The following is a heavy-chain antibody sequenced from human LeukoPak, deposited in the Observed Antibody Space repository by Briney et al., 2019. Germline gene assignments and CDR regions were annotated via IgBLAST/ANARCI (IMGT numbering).Heavy chain of an antibody. D-gene: IGHD4-17*01. CDR2: ISTDGSTT. J-gene: IGHJ4*02. Sequence: PGGSLRLSCAASGFTFSSHWMHWVRQAPGKGLVWVSRISTDGSTTGYAESVRGRFTTSRGNTKNTVYLQMSSLRAEDTAVYYCTRDRTTVTLFDYWGQGALVTVSS. V-gene: IGHV3-74*01. CDR1: GFTFSSHW. CDR3: TRDRTTVTLFDY.